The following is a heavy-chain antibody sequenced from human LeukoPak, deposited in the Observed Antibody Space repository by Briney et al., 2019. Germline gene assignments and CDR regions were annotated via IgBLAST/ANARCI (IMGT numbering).Heavy chain of an antibody. Sequence: PGGSLRLSCAASGFTFSSSSMHWVRQAPGKGLEWVSSISTSSSYIYYADSVKGRFTISRDNAKNSLFLQMNSLRAEDTAVYYCAKAVYGSGTYWYNWFDPWGQGTLVTVSS. D-gene: IGHD3-10*01. CDR2: ISTSSSYI. CDR1: GFTFSSSS. J-gene: IGHJ5*02. V-gene: IGHV3-21*01. CDR3: AKAVYGSGTYWYNWFDP.